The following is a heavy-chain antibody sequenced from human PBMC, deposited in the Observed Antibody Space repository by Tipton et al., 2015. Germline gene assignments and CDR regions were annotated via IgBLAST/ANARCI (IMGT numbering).Heavy chain of an antibody. V-gene: IGHV3-53*01. J-gene: IGHJ4*02. D-gene: IGHD1-14*01. CDR3: ARGPPDRGDY. Sequence: SLRLSCAASGFTVSNNYMSWVRQAPGEGLEWVSVIYNDGRTFYADSVKGRFTISRDNSKNTLYLQMNGLRVEDTAVYYCARGPPDRGDYWGQGTLVTVSS. CDR2: IYNDGRT. CDR1: GFTVSNNY.